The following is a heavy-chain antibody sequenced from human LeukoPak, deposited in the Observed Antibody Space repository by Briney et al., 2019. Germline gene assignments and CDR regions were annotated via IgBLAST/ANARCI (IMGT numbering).Heavy chain of an antibody. D-gene: IGHD5-12*01. V-gene: IGHV3-33*06. J-gene: IGHJ4*02. CDR1: GFTFSSYG. Sequence: GRSLRLSCAASGFTFSSYGMHWVRQAPGKGLEWVAVIWYDGSNKYYADSVKGRFTISRDNSKNTLYLQMNSLRAEDTAVYYCAKDDSGYDSGITDYWGQGTLATVSS. CDR3: AKDDSGYDSGITDY. CDR2: IWYDGSNK.